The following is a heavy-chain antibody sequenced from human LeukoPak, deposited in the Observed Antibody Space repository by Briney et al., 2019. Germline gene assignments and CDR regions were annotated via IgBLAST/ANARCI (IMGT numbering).Heavy chain of an antibody. Sequence: SETLSLTCTVSGGSISSYYWSWIRQPPGKGLEWIGYIYYSGSTNYNPSLKSRVTISVDTSKNQFSLKLSSVTAADTAVYYCARVDSSNWYEYRGYFDHWGQGTRVTVSS. CDR1: GGSISSYY. V-gene: IGHV4-59*01. CDR3: ARVDSSNWYEYRGYFDH. D-gene: IGHD6-13*01. J-gene: IGHJ4*02. CDR2: IYYSGST.